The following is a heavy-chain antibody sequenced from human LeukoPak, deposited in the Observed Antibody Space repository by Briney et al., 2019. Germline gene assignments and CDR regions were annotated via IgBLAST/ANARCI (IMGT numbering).Heavy chain of an antibody. CDR2: IYTSGST. CDR3: ARRYYDFWSGKHDAFDI. V-gene: IGHV4-4*07. CDR1: GGSISSYY. D-gene: IGHD3-3*01. Sequence: SETLSLTCTVSGGSISSYYWSWIRQPAGKGLEWIGRIYTSGSTNYNPSLKSRVTMSVDTSKNQFSLKLSSVTAADTAVYYCARRYYDFWSGKHDAFDIWGQGTMVTVSS. J-gene: IGHJ3*02.